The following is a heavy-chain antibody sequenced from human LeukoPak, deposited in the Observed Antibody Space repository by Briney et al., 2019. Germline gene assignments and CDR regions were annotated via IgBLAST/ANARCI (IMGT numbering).Heavy chain of an antibody. CDR2: ISSSGSTI. CDR1: GSTFSSYE. D-gene: IGHD1-14*01. V-gene: IGHV3-48*03. J-gene: IGHJ3*02. Sequence: GGSLRLSCAASGSTFSSYEMNWVRQAPGKGLEWVSYISSSGSTIYYADSVKGRFTISRDNAKNSLYLQMNSLRAEDTAVYYCASTTVDPDAFDIWGQGTMVTVSS. CDR3: ASTTVDPDAFDI.